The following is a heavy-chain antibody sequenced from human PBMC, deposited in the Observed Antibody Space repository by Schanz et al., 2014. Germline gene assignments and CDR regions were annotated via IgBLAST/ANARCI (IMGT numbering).Heavy chain of an antibody. V-gene: IGHV1-69*04. Sequence: QVQLVQSAPEAKKPGASVKVSCKASGYSFTTYGLNWVRQAPGQGLEWMGRIIPILDKTNYAQKFQGRVTMTADKATSTVYMEVSGLRSEDTAVYYCAKVDRTRYYAMDVWGQGTTGTVSS. CDR1: GYSFTTYG. CDR2: IIPILDKT. CDR3: AKVDRTRYYAMDV. J-gene: IGHJ6*02. D-gene: IGHD3-9*01.